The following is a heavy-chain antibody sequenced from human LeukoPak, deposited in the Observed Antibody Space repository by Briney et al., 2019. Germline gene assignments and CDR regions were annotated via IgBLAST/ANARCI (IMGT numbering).Heavy chain of an antibody. J-gene: IGHJ4*02. Sequence: PSETLSLTCTVSGGSLSSSSYYWGWVRQPPGKGLEWVGSIYYSGSTYYNPSLKSRVTISVDTSKNQFSLKLSSVTAADTAVYYCASPNGYSTSWYAYWGQGTLVTVSS. V-gene: IGHV4-39*01. CDR3: ASPNGYSTSWYAY. D-gene: IGHD6-13*01. CDR2: IYYSGST. CDR1: GGSLSSSSYY.